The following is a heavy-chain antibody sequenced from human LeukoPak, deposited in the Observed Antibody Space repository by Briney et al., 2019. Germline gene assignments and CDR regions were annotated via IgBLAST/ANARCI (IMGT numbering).Heavy chain of an antibody. V-gene: IGHV4-59*12. CDR3: ARVTTLSTVTTDYFDY. CDR2: IFYSGST. CDR1: GGSISSYY. Sequence: SETLSLTCTVSGGSISSYYWSWIRQPPGKGLEWIGYIFYSGSTNYNPSLKSRVSISVDTSKNQFSLKLSSVTAADTAVYYCARVTTLSTVTTDYFDYWGQGTLVTVSS. D-gene: IGHD4-17*01. J-gene: IGHJ4*02.